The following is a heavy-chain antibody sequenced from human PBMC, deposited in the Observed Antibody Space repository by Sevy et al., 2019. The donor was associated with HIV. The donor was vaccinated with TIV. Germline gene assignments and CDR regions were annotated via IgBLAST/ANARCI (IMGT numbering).Heavy chain of an antibody. CDR2: ISGSGTRT. D-gene: IGHD3-10*01. Sequence: GGSLRLSCAASGFSFSSFGMNWVRQAPGKGLEWISSISGSGTRTAYADAVMGRFTISRDNSKNSLYLQMNSLRAEDTAVYYCAKDLTMVRGIIRSSLDYWCQGTLVTVSS. CDR3: AKDLTMVRGIIRSSLDY. V-gene: IGHV3-23*01. CDR1: GFSFSSFG. J-gene: IGHJ4*02.